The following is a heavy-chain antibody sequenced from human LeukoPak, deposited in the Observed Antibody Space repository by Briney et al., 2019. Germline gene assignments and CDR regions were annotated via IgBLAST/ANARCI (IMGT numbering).Heavy chain of an antibody. D-gene: IGHD3-9*01. CDR2: INHTGST. CDR1: GGSLSGAY. V-gene: IGHV4-34*01. Sequence: SETLSLTCTVQGGSLSGAYWTWIRQPPGKGLEWIGEINHTGSTNYNPSFKSRVTMSADTPKNQFSLNLTSVAAADTALYYCARGPVRLARPYDFWGQGTLVTVSS. J-gene: IGHJ4*02. CDR3: ARGPVRLARPYDF.